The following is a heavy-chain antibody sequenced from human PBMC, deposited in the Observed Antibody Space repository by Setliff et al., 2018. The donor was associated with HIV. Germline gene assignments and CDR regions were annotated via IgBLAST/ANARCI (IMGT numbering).Heavy chain of an antibody. CDR3: AKVLRGGSYWFDI. J-gene: IGHJ3*02. Sequence: PGGSLRLSCEASGFSVGANYMTWVRQAPGKGLEWVANIKQDGSEKYYVDSVKGRFTISRDNSKNTLYLQMNSLRAEDTAVYYCAKVLRGGSYWFDIWGQGTMVTVSS. V-gene: IGHV3-7*03. CDR1: GFSVGANY. CDR2: IKQDGSEK. D-gene: IGHD1-26*01.